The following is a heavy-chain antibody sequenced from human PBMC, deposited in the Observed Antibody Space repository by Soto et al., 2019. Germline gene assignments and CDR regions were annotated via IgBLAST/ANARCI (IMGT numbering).Heavy chain of an antibody. D-gene: IGHD5-12*01. CDR2: IYSSGGT. J-gene: IGHJ4*02. V-gene: IGHV4-61*01. CDR3: ARDGDGYNN. CDR1: GVSVTSGSYY. Sequence: SETLSLTCRVSGVSVTSGSYYWSWIRQPPGKGLEWIGYIYSSGGTSYNPSLKSRVTISVDTSKNQFSLKLTSVTAADTAVYYCARDGDGYNNWGQGTLVTSPQ.